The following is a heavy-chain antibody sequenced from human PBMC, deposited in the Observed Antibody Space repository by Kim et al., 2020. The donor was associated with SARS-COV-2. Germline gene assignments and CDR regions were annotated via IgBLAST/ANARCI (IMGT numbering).Heavy chain of an antibody. V-gene: IGHV1-2*06. Sequence: ASVKVSCKASGYTFTGYYMHWVRQAPGQGLEWMGRINPNSGGTNYAQKFQGRVTMTRDTSISTAYMELSRLRSDDTAVYYCARDSSIFGVVITPLSYYYGIDVWGQGTTVTVS. CDR3: ARDSSIFGVVITPLSYYYGIDV. J-gene: IGHJ6*02. D-gene: IGHD3-3*01. CDR2: INPNSGGT. CDR1: GYTFTGYY.